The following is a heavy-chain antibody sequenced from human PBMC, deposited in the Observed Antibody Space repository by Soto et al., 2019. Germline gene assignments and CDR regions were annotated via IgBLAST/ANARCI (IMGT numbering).Heavy chain of an antibody. Sequence: QVQLQQWGAGLLKPSETLSLTCAVYGGSFSGYYWSWIRQPPGKGLEWIGEINHSGSTNYNPSLKSRVTISVDTSKNQFSLKLSSVTAADTAVYYCARGRGGSYGSGSYYGHYYYYYGMDVWGQGTTVTVSS. CDR2: INHSGST. D-gene: IGHD3-10*01. V-gene: IGHV4-34*01. J-gene: IGHJ6*02. CDR3: ARGRGGSYGSGSYYGHYYYYYGMDV. CDR1: GGSFSGYY.